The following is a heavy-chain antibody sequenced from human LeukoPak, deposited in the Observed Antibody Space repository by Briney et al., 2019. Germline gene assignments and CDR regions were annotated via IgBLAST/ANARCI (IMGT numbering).Heavy chain of an antibody. J-gene: IGHJ4*02. CDR3: AREAGCGGDCYRPAQGYYFDY. D-gene: IGHD2-21*02. Sequence: GKXLEWIGXXNHSGSTNYNPSLKSRVTISVDTSKNQFSLKLSSVTAADTAVYYCAREAGCGGDCYRPAQGYYFDYWGQGTLVTVSS. V-gene: IGHV4-34*01. CDR2: XNHSGST.